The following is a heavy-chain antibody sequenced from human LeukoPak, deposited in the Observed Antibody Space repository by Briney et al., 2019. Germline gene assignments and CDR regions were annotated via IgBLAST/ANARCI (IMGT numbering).Heavy chain of an antibody. V-gene: IGHV4-59*02. CDR1: GGSVSDYY. D-gene: IGHD3-10*01. CDR2: IYYSGST. CDR3: ARDTILSGSPLDY. J-gene: IGHJ4*02. Sequence: SETLSLTCTVSGGSVSDYYWSWIRQSPGKGLEWIGYIYYSGSTYHNPSLKSRVTISVDTSKNQFSLKLSSVTAADTAVYYCARDTILSGSPLDYWGQGTLVTVSS.